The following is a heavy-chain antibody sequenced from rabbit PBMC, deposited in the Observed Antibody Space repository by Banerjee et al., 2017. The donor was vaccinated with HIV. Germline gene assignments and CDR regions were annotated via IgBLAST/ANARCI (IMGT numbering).Heavy chain of an antibody. CDR2: IEPVFGTT. D-gene: IGHD6-1*01. CDR1: GFDFSSYG. J-gene: IGHJ3*01. Sequence: QEQLVESGGGLVQPGGSLKLSCKASGFDFSSYGVSWVRQAPGKGLEWIGYIEPVFGTTSSAGWGNGRFTISSHNAQNTLYLQLNSLTAADTATYFCARGIYYTYAYTGYTDATRLDLWGPGTLVTVS. V-gene: IGHV1S47*01. CDR3: ARGIYYTYAYTGYTDATRLDL.